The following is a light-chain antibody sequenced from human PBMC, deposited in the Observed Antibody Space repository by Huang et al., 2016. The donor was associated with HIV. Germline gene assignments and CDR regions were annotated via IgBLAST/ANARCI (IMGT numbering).Light chain of an antibody. V-gene: IGKV3-20*01. Sequence: EIVLTQSPGVLSLSPGQRATLSCRASHSGSSNYLAWYQQKPGQAPRLLIYGASTRATDIPERFSGSGSETDFTLTISRLEPEDLAVYYCQQYGRSPWTFGQGTKVEIK. CDR1: HSGSSNY. CDR2: GAS. CDR3: QQYGRSPWT. J-gene: IGKJ1*01.